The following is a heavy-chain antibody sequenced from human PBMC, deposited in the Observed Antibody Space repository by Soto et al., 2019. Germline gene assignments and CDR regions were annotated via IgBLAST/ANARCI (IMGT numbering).Heavy chain of an antibody. CDR2: LYWDDDK. D-gene: IGHD7-27*01. Sequence: QITLKESGPTLVKPTQTLTLTCTFSGFSLSTSGVGVGWIRQPPGNALEWLAFLYWDDDKRYSPSLKSRLTLTKDTSKNPVVLTMTNMDPVDTATYYCARTSVNWGSRGLVDYWGQGTLVTVAS. V-gene: IGHV2-5*02. J-gene: IGHJ4*02. CDR1: GFSLSTSGVG. CDR3: ARTSVNWGSRGLVDY.